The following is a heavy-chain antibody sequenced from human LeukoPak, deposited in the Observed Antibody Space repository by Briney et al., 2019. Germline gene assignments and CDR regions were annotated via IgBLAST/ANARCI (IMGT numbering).Heavy chain of an antibody. CDR2: ISAYNGNT. V-gene: IGHV1-18*01. CDR3: ARGPLSTMVRGVTDAFDI. Sequence: GASVKVSCKASGYTFTSYGISWVRQAPGQGLEWMGWISAYNGNTNYAQKLQGRVTMTTDTSTSTAYMELRSLRSDDTAVYYCARGPLSTMVRGVTDAFDIWGQGTMVTVSS. D-gene: IGHD3-10*01. J-gene: IGHJ3*02. CDR1: GYTFTSYG.